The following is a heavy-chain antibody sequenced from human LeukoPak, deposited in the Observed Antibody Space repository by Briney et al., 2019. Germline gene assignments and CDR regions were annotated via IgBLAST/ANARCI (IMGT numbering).Heavy chain of an antibody. CDR3: ARDLTGIAFDY. J-gene: IGHJ4*02. Sequence: ASVKVSCKASGYTFTGYYMHWVQQAPGQGLEWMGWINPNSGGTNYAQKFQGRVTMTRDTPISTAYMELSRLRSDDTAVYYCARDLTGIAFDYWGQGTLVTVSS. CDR2: INPNSGGT. V-gene: IGHV1-2*02. CDR1: GYTFTGYY. D-gene: IGHD6-13*01.